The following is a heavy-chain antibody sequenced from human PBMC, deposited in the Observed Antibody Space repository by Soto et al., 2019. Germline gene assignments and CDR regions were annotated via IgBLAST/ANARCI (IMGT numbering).Heavy chain of an antibody. Sequence: QVQLVQSGAEVKKPGASVQVSCKASGYTFTSYYMHWVRQAPGRGLEWMGIINPSGGSTSYAQKFQGRVTMHRDTSKSTVYMELSSLRSEDTAVYYCARDQGSGWYRRHYYFDYWGQGTLVTGSP. J-gene: IGHJ4*02. V-gene: IGHV1-46*03. CDR1: GYTFTSYY. CDR2: INPSGGST. D-gene: IGHD6-19*01. CDR3: ARDQGSGWYRRHYYFDY.